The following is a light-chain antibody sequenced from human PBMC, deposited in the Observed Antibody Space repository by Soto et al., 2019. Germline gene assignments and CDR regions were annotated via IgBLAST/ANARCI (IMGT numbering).Light chain of an antibody. Sequence: QSVLTQPPSVSGAPGQRVTISCTESSSNIGAGYDVHWYQRLPGTAPKLLIYGNTNPPSGVPDRVSGSNSGTSASLAIPGLQAEDEADYYCQSYDSSLSTGVFGGGTKVTVL. V-gene: IGLV1-40*01. J-gene: IGLJ3*02. CDR3: QSYDSSLSTGV. CDR1: SSNIGAGYD. CDR2: GNT.